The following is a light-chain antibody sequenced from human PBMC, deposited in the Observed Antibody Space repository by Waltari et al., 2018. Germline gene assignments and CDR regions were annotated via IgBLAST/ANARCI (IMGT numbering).Light chain of an antibody. CDR2: GAS. CDR1: QSVSSSY. V-gene: IGKV3-20*01. Sequence: EIVLTQSPGTLSLSPGERATLSCRASQSVSSSYLAWYQQKPGQAPRLLLYGASSMATGIADRFSGSGSGTDFALTISRLEPEDFAVYYCQQYGNSPRTFGQGTKVEIK. J-gene: IGKJ1*01. CDR3: QQYGNSPRT.